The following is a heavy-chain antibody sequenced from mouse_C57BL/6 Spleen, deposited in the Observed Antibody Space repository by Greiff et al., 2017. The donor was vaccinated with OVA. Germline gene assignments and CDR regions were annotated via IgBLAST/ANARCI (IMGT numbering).Heavy chain of an antibody. D-gene: IGHD1-1*01. CDR1: GFNIKDDY. CDR2: IDPENGDT. Sequence: VQLQQSGAELVRPGASVKLSCTASGFNIKDDYMHWVKQRPEQGLEWIGWIDPENGDTEYASKFQGKAPITADTSSNPAYPQLSSLTSEDTAVYYCTNYGSSYHFDYWGQGTTLTVSS. V-gene: IGHV14-4*01. CDR3: TNYGSSYHFDY. J-gene: IGHJ2*01.